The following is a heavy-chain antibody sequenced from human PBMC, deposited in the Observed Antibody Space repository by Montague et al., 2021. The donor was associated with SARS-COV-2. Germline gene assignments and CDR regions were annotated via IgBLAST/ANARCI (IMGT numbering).Heavy chain of an antibody. Sequence: TLFLTCTVSGASVGSSDWGWIRQSPGKGLEWIGYFYSVGSTDYNPSLKSRATISRDTSKNQFSLKVRSVTAADTAVYYCARETMTADAFDIWGQGTMVTVSS. D-gene: IGHD1-14*01. CDR2: FYSVGST. CDR3: ARETMTADAFDI. V-gene: IGHV4-59*02. J-gene: IGHJ3*02. CDR1: GASVGSSD.